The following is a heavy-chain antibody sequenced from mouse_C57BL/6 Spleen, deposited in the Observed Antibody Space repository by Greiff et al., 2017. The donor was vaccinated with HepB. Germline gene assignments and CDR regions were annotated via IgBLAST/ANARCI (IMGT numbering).Heavy chain of an antibody. V-gene: IGHV1-69*01. CDR2: IDPSDSYT. CDR3: ARDGSSYAYFDY. CDR1: GYTFTSYW. Sequence: VQLQQSGAELVMPGASVKLSCKASGYTFTSYWMHWVKQRPGQGLEWIGEIDPSDSYTNYNQKFKGKSTLTVDKSSSTAYMQLSSLTSEDSAVYYCARDGSSYAYFDYWGQGTTLTVSS. J-gene: IGHJ2*01. D-gene: IGHD1-1*01.